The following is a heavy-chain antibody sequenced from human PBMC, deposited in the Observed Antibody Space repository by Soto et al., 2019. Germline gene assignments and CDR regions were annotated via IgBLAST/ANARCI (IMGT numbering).Heavy chain of an antibody. J-gene: IGHJ6*02. D-gene: IGHD3-10*01. V-gene: IGHV5-10-1*01. Sequence: PVGSLEISCKGSGYSLSSYWITWVRQMPGKGLEWMGRIDPSDSYANYSPSFQGHVTISAGKSISTAYLQWNSLKASDTTTYYCARFRLPYGMDVWGQGTTVTVSS. CDR1: GYSLSSYW. CDR2: IDPSDSYA. CDR3: ARFRLPYGMDV.